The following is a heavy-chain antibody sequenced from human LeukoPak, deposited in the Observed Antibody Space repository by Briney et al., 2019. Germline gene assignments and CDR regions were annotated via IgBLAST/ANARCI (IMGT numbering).Heavy chain of an antibody. Sequence: PSETLSLTCTVSGGSISSYYWSWILQPPGKGLEWIGYIYYSGSTNYNPSLKSRVTISVDTSKNQFSLKLSSVTAADTAVYYCARGGSVGATTLDYWGQGTLVTVSS. CDR3: ARGGSVGATTLDY. D-gene: IGHD1-26*01. J-gene: IGHJ4*02. V-gene: IGHV4-59*01. CDR2: IYYSGST. CDR1: GGSISSYY.